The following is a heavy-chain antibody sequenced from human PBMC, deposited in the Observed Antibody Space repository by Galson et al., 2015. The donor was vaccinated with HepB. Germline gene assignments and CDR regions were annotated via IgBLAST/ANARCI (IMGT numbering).Heavy chain of an antibody. V-gene: IGHV3-23*01. CDR2: ITNSGGRR. D-gene: IGHD6-6*01. Sequence: SLRLSCAASGFRFNIYDMSWVRQAPGKGLEWVSGITNSGGRRYYAEPGKGRFTISRDNSKNTVFLQMSSLRAEDTAIYYCAKGAYMSSYSLYGMDAWGQGTTGIVSS. J-gene: IGHJ6*02. CDR1: GFRFNIYD. CDR3: AKGAYMSSYSLYGMDA.